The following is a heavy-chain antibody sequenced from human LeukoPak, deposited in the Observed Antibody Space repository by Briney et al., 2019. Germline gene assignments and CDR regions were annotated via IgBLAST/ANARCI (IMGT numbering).Heavy chain of an antibody. D-gene: IGHD2/OR15-2a*01. CDR3: AREGPRGNSQFDY. CDR1: VFTFSSYC. CDR2: IWYDGSNK. J-gene: IGHJ4*02. V-gene: IGHV3-33*01. Sequence: GGSLRLSCAASVFTFSSYCMQWVRQAPGKGREWVALIWYDGSNKYYTDSVKGRLTISRDNSKNTLYLQMNSLRAEDTAIYYCAREGPRGNSQFDYWGQGTLVTVSS.